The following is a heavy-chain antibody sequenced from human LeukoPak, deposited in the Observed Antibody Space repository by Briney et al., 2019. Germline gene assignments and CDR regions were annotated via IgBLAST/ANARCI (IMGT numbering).Heavy chain of an antibody. V-gene: IGHV3-30*14. CDR2: ISYDGSNK. CDR3: AGGVGATQIDGY. Sequence: AGRSLRLSCAASGFTSSSYAMHWVRQAPGKGLEWVAVISYDGSNKYYANSVKGRFTISRDNSKNTLYLQMNSLRAEDTAVYYCAGGVGATQIDGYWGQGTLVTVSS. CDR1: GFTSSSYA. D-gene: IGHD1-26*01. J-gene: IGHJ4*02.